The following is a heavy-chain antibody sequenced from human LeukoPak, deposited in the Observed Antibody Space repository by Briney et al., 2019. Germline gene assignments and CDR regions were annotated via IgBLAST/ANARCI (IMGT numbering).Heavy chain of an antibody. CDR1: GYTFTSYY. J-gene: IGHJ4*02. Sequence: ASVKVSCKASGYTFTSYYMHWVRQAPGQGLEWMGIINPSGGSTSYAQKFQGRVTMTRDTSTSTVYMELSRLRSDDTAVYYCARAGWLQSSVGGGDYWGQGTLVTVSS. D-gene: IGHD5-24*01. CDR3: ARAGWLQSSVGGGDY. CDR2: INPSGGST. V-gene: IGHV1-46*01.